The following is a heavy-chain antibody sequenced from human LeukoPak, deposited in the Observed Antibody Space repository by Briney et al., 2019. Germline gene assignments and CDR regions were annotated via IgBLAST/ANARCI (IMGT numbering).Heavy chain of an antibody. CDR2: INHSGST. Sequence: SETLSLTCAVYGGSFSGYYWSWIRQPPGKGLEWIGEINHSGSTNYNPSLKSRVTISVGTSKNQFSLKLSSVTAAGTAVYYCARHQVAAAGTDWFDPWGQGTPVTVSS. D-gene: IGHD6-13*01. CDR1: GGSFSGYY. V-gene: IGHV4-34*01. CDR3: ARHQVAAAGTDWFDP. J-gene: IGHJ5*02.